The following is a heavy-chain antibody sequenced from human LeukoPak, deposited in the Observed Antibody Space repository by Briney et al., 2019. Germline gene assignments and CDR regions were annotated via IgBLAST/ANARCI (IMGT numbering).Heavy chain of an antibody. CDR2: ISYSGNA. Sequence: SETLSLTCTVSGASIISTNYYWGWIRQPPGKGLEWIGSISYSGNAYYNPSLRSRLSISMDASKNQFSLKVRSVTAADTAVYYCARNLGQTWGTVTTDLWYFDHWGQGTLVPVSS. CDR1: GASIISTNYY. J-gene: IGHJ4*02. V-gene: IGHV4-39*01. D-gene: IGHD4-11*01. CDR3: ARNLGQTWGTVTTDLWYFDH.